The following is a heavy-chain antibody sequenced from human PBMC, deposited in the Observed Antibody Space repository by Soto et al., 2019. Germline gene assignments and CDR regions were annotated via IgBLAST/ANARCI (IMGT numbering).Heavy chain of an antibody. CDR1: GYTFTSYG. J-gene: IGHJ3*01. D-gene: IGHD3-3*01. Sequence: QVQLVQSGAEVKKPGASVKVSCKASGYTFTSYGISWVRQAPGQGLEWMGWISAYNGNTNDAPKRQGGVTMTTDATTRTAYMELRSLRSDDTAVYYCARVVVGDFDLWGQGTMVTASS. V-gene: IGHV1-18*01. CDR3: ARVVVGDFDL. CDR2: ISAYNGNT.